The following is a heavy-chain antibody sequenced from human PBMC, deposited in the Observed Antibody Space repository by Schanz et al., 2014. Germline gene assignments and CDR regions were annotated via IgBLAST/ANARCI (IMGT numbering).Heavy chain of an antibody. V-gene: IGHV4-34*02. CDR2: INQSGTT. CDR1: GGSFSSNY. Sequence: QVQLQQWGAGLLKPSETLSLTCAVYGGSFSSNYWSWIRQPPGKGLEWIGEINQSGTTNYNPSLKSRVTITVDTPKTLYPLTRSCGTAADTAVYYCAREPLSGYNWFDPWGQGSLVTVSS. J-gene: IGHJ5*02. CDR3: AREPLSGYNWFDP. D-gene: IGHD6-25*01.